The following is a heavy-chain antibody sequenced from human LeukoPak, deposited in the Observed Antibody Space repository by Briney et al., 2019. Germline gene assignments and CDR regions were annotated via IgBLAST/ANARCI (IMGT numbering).Heavy chain of an antibody. V-gene: IGHV3-11*01. Sequence: PGGSQRLSCAASGFTFSDYYMSWIRQAPGKGLEWVSYISSSGSTIYYADSVKGRFTISRDNAKNSLYLQMNSLRAEDTAVYYCARVGVYDFWSGYYSTDYYFDYWGQGTLVTVSS. CDR3: ARVGVYDFWSGYYSTDYYFDY. CDR2: ISSSGSTI. CDR1: GFTFSDYY. J-gene: IGHJ4*02. D-gene: IGHD3-3*01.